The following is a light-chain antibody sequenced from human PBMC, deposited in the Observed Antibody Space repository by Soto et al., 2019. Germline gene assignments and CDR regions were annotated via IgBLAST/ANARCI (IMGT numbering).Light chain of an antibody. Sequence: MTQSPSSLSASVRERVTISCRASKIISNNLNWYQQKPGRAPKLLIYRASNMESGVPARFSGSGSGTDFTLTISGLQPDDFAAYYCQQCYSTPPPFGQGTKVDIK. CDR1: KIISNN. V-gene: IGKV1-39*01. CDR3: QQCYSTPPP. J-gene: IGKJ1*01. CDR2: RAS.